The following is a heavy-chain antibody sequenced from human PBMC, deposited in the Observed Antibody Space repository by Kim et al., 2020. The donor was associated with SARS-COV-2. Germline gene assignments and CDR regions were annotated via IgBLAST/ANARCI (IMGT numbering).Heavy chain of an antibody. V-gene: IGHV3-23*01. D-gene: IGHD3-22*01. J-gene: IGHJ3*02. CDR3: AKEIYAYDSGAFDI. Sequence: ADSVKGRFTISRDNSKNTLYLQMNSLRAEDTAVYYCAKEIYAYDSGAFDIWGQGTMVTVSS.